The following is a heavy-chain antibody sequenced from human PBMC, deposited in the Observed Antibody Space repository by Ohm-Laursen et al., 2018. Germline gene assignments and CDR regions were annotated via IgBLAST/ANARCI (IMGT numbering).Heavy chain of an antibody. CDR3: AGDAPNYKTISGVVTALGMDV. CDR1: GLTLKSYS. V-gene: IGHV3-21*01. CDR2: ISFSGSHI. D-gene: IGHD3-3*01. J-gene: IGHJ6*02. Sequence: GSLRLSCAASGLTLKSYSMNWVRQAPGKGLEWVSSISFSGSHIYYADSVKGRFTISRDNAKTTLYLQMNSLRAEDTAVYYCAGDAPNYKTISGVVTALGMDVWGQGTTVTVSS.